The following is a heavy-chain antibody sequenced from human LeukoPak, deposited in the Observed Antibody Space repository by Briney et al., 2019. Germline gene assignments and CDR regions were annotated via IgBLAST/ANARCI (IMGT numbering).Heavy chain of an antibody. J-gene: IGHJ3*02. CDR2: IIPIFGTA. D-gene: IGHD2-2*01. V-gene: IGHV1-69*13. CDR1: GGTFSSYA. CDR3: AREGCSSTSCYASGALDI. Sequence: SVTVSCKASGGTFSSYAISWVRQAPGQGLAWMGGIIPIFGTANYAQKFQGRLTITADESTSTAYMELSSLRSEDTAVYYCAREGCSSTSCYASGALDIWGQGTMVTVSS.